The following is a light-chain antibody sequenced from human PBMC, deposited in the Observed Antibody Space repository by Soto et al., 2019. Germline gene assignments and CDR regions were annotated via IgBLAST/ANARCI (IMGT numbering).Light chain of an antibody. V-gene: IGKV1-39*01. CDR1: QGISSY. CDR3: QQTYTNPQT. J-gene: IGKJ1*01. CDR2: SAS. Sequence: DIQLTQSPSSLSASVGDRVTITCRVSQGISSYLNCYRQKPGKVPKLLIYSASNLQSGVPSRFSGSGSGTDFVLTISNFQPEDSATYFCQQTYTNPQTFGQGTKVDIK.